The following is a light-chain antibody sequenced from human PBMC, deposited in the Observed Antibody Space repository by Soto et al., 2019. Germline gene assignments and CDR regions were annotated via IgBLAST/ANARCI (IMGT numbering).Light chain of an antibody. CDR1: SSNIGSNT. Sequence: QSVLTQPPSASGTPGQRVTISCSGSSSNIGSNTVNWYQQLPGTAPKLLIYGSNQRPSGVPDRFSGSKSGTSASLAISGLQSEDEADYYCAAWDDSLNGVFGGGTKLTVL. V-gene: IGLV1-44*01. J-gene: IGLJ2*01. CDR2: GSN. CDR3: AAWDDSLNGV.